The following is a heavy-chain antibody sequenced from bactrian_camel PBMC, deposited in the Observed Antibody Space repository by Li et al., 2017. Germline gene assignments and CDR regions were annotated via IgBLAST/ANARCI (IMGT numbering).Heavy chain of an antibody. CDR2: LDSSGIT. D-gene: IGHD1*01. V-gene: IGHV3S53*01. Sequence: HVQLVESGGGSVQAGGSLRLSCEASGRTYSNWVMGWFRQAPGKEGEGLAALDSSGITHYADSVKGRFTISQDNASKTVVLQMNSLKPEDTAMYHCAVYDAYAGRCSFREDYYDYWGPGTQVTVS. CDR1: GRTYSNWV. J-gene: IGHJ4*01. CDR3: AVYDAYAGRCSFREDYYDY.